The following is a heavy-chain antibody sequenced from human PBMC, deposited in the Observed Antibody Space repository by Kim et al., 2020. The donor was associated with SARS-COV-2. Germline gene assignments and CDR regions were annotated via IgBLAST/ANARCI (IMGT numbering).Heavy chain of an antibody. CDR1: GFTFGDYA. D-gene: IGHD6-13*01. J-gene: IGHJ6*03. Sequence: GGSLRLSCTASGFTFGDYAMSWVRQAPGKGLEWVGFIRSKAYGGTTEYAASVKGRFTISRDDSKSIAYLQMNSLKTEDTAVYYCTRVEEAAAGPYYYYYYMDVWGNGTTVTVSS. CDR3: TRVEEAAAGPYYYYYYMDV. V-gene: IGHV3-49*04. CDR2: IRSKAYGGTT.